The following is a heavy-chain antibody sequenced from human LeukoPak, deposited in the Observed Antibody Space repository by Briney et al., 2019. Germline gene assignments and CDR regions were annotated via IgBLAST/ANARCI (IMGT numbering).Heavy chain of an antibody. Sequence: WASVKVSCKASGYTFMSYGISWVRQAPGQGLEWMGWISGYDGNTNYAQKLQGRVAMTRDTSTNTAYMDLRSLRSDDTAVYYCARAKEMATINYWGQGTLVTVSS. D-gene: IGHD5-24*01. CDR3: ARAKEMATINY. CDR1: GYTFMSYG. CDR2: ISGYDGNT. J-gene: IGHJ4*02. V-gene: IGHV1-18*01.